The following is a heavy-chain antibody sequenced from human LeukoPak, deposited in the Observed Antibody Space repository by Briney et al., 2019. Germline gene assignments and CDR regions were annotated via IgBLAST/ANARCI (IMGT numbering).Heavy chain of an antibody. D-gene: IGHD6-19*01. CDR1: GFTFSSYA. V-gene: IGHV3-23*01. J-gene: IGHJ5*02. CDR3: AKAPRSGWYEYPYNWFDP. CDR2: ISGSGGST. Sequence: GSLRLSCAASGFTFSSYAMSWVRQAPGKGLEWVSAISGSGGSTYYADSVKGRFTISRDNSKNTLYLQMNSLRAEDTAVYYCAKAPRSGWYEYPYNWFDPWGQGTLVTVSS.